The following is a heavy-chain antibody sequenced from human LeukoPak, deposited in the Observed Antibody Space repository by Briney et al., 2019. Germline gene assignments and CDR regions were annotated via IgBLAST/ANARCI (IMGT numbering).Heavy chain of an antibody. Sequence: PGGPLRLSCAASGFTFSDYFMIWIRQAPGKGLEWVSYISYSGSTIYYADSVKGRITISRDNAKDSLYLQMNNLRVEDTAVYYCARGLKVDYYDSSGPDYWGQGTLVTVFS. CDR2: ISYSGSTI. CDR1: GFTFSDYF. CDR3: ARGLKVDYYDSSGPDY. V-gene: IGHV3-11*04. J-gene: IGHJ4*02. D-gene: IGHD3-22*01.